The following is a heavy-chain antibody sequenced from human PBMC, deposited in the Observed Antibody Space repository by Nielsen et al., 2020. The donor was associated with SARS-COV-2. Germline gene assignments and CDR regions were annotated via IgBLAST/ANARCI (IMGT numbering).Heavy chain of an antibody. CDR1: GGSISSSNW. CDR3: ARASWIQLWSFDY. Sequence: GSLRLSCAVSGGSISSSNWWSWVCQPPGKGLEWIGEIYHSGSTNYNPSLKSRVTISVDKSKNQFSLKLSSVTAADTAVYYCARASWIQLWSFDYWGQGTLVTVSS. CDR2: IYHSGST. J-gene: IGHJ4*02. D-gene: IGHD5-18*01. V-gene: IGHV4-4*02.